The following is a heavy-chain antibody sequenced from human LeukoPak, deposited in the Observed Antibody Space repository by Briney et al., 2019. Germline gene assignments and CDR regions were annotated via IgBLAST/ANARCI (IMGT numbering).Heavy chain of an antibody. CDR1: GGTFSSYA. D-gene: IGHD5-12*01. CDR2: IIPILGIA. V-gene: IGHV1-69*04. CDR3: ARGDSGYDYYWFDP. Sequence: ASVKVSCKASGGTFSSYAISWVRQAPGQGLEWMGRIIPILGIANYAQKFQGRVTITADKSTSTAYMELSSLRSEDTAVYYCARGDSGYDYYWFDPWGQGTLVIVSS. J-gene: IGHJ5*02.